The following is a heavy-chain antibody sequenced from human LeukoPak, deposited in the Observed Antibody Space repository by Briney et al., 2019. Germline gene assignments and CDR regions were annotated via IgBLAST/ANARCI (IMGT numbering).Heavy chain of an antibody. CDR3: ARDGVENSSWYPLDS. D-gene: IGHD6-13*01. V-gene: IGHV4-59*12. CDR2: ILDSGST. CDR1: GDSLRSYF. Sequence: SETLSLTCTVSGDSLRSYFWTWIRQPPGKGLEWTGYILDSGSTNTHPSLKSRVTMSVDTSKNQFSLKLTSVTAADTAVYYCARDGVENSSWYPLDSWGPGTLVTVSS. J-gene: IGHJ4*02.